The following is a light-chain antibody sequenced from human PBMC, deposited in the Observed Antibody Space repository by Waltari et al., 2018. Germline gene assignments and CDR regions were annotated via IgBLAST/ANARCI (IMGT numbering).Light chain of an antibody. J-gene: IGLJ3*02. CDR1: SGHSSNV. V-gene: IGLV4-69*01. Sequence: QLVLTQSPSASASLGASVRLTCTLSSGHSSNVIAWHQQQPEKGPRYLMRVNGDGSHSKGDGISDRCSGSSSGAERYLNISSLQSEDEADYYCQTGGHGTWVFGGGTKLTVL. CDR3: QTGGHGTWV. CDR2: VNGDGSH.